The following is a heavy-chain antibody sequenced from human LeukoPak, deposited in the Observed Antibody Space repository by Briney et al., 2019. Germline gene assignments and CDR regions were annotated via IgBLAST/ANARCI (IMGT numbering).Heavy chain of an antibody. D-gene: IGHD5-24*01. Sequence: GGSLRLSCAASGFTFSSYSMNWVRQAPGKGLEWVSYISSSSSTIYYADSVKGRFTISRDNAKKSLYLQMNSLRAEDTAVYYCTSANYGPAYWGQGTLVTVSS. V-gene: IGHV3-48*04. J-gene: IGHJ4*02. CDR2: ISSSSSTI. CDR1: GFTFSSYS. CDR3: TSANYGPAY.